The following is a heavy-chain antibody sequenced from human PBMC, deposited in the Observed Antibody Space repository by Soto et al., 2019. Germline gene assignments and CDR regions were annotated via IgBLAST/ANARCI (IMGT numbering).Heavy chain of an antibody. D-gene: IGHD6-19*01. V-gene: IGHV1-8*01. J-gene: IGHJ4*02. Sequence: ASVKVSCKASGYTFTSYDINWVRQATGQGPEWMGWMNPNSGNTGYAQKFQGRVTMTRNTSISTAYMELSSLRSEDTAVYYCARRDSSGWYGHDDYWGQGTLVTVSS. CDR1: GYTFTSYD. CDR2: MNPNSGNT. CDR3: ARRDSSGWYGHDDY.